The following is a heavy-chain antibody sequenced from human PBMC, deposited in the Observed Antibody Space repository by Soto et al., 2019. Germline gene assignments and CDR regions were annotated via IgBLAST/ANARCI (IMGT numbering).Heavy chain of an antibody. D-gene: IGHD6-13*01. CDR2: MYHSGST. CDR1: DGSIGSGGYS. Sequence: SETLSLTCAVSDGSIGSGGYSWGGIRQPPGKGLEWIGYMYHSGSTYYNPSLKSRVTISIDTSKNQFSLKLSSVTAADTAVYYCARERPDGSRLDPWGQGTLVTVSS. CDR3: ARERPDGSRLDP. J-gene: IGHJ5*01. V-gene: IGHV4-30-2*05.